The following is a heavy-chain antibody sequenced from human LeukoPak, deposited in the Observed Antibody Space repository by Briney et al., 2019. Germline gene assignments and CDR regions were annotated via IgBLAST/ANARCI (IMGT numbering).Heavy chain of an antibody. V-gene: IGHV4-59*01. D-gene: IGHD5-24*01. J-gene: IGHJ4*02. CDR1: GGLISSYY. CDR2: IYYSGST. Sequence: SETLSLTCTVSGGLISSYYWSWIRQPPGKGLEWIGYIYYSGSTNYNPSLKSRVTISVDTSKNQFSLKLSSVTAADTAVYYCARGEMATIGGGDYWGQGTLVTVSS. CDR3: ARGEMATIGGGDY.